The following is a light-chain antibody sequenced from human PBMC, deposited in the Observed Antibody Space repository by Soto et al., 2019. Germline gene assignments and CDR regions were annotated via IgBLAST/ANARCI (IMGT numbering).Light chain of an antibody. CDR1: KSINNY. CDR3: QQSYSSFGLT. J-gene: IGKJ4*02. V-gene: IGKV1-39*01. Sequence: DIQMTQSPSSLSASVGDRVTITCRASKSINNYLKWYQQKPGKAPKLLIYAASNLQSGVTSRVGGSGSGTKITLTSSRLQPEDMATDYWQQSYSSFGLTIGGGTKVEIK. CDR2: AAS.